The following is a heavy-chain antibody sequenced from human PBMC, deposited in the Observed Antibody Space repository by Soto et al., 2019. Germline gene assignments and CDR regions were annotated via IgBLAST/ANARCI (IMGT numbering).Heavy chain of an antibody. J-gene: IGHJ4*02. CDR2: TSYDGSIK. V-gene: IGHV3-30*18. D-gene: IGHD3-22*01. Sequence: PGGSLRLSCAASGFSFSTYAMHWVRQAPGKGLEWVAVTSYDGSIKYYADSVKGRFTISRDNSKNTLYLQMNSLRPEDTAVYYCAKDNTNYYDSSGYYGLGYFDCWGQGTLVTVSS. CDR1: GFSFSTYA. CDR3: AKDNTNYYDSSGYYGLGYFDC.